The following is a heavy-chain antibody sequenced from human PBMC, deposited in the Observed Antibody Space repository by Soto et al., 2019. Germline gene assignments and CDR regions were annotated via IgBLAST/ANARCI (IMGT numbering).Heavy chain of an antibody. Sequence: QVQLQESGPGLVKPSETLSLTCTVSGGFISSYYWSWIRQPPGKGLEWIGYIYYSGSTNYNPSLKSRVTISVDTSKNQFSLKLSSVTAADTAMYYCARRSSSKGSTGGWPWTAWFAPWGQGTLVTVSS. D-gene: IGHD6-13*01. J-gene: IGHJ5*02. CDR3: ARRSSSKGSTGGWPWTAWFAP. CDR1: GGFISSYY. V-gene: IGHV4-59*08. CDR2: IYYSGST.